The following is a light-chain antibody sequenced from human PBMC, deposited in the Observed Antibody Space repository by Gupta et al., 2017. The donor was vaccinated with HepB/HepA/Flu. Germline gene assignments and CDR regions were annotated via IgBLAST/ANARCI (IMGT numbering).Light chain of an antibody. CDR1: QSLLHSNGDNY. J-gene: IGKJ4*01. CDR2: LGS. V-gene: IGKV2-28*01. CDR3: RHALKSPYT. Sequence: DLVMTQSPLSLPVTPGEPASIPCSSSQSLLHSNGDNYLNWYLQKPGQSPQLLIYLGSKRASGVPYRFSGSGSGTDLTLTISSVQAEDFGVYYCRHALKSPYTFGRGTKVEIK.